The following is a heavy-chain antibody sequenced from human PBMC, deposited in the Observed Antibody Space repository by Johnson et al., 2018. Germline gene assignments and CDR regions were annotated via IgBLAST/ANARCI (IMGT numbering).Heavy chain of an antibody. CDR1: GYTFTSYD. Sequence: QVQLVESGAEVKKPGASVEVSCKASGYTFTSYDINWVRQATGQGLEWMGWMNPNSGNTGYAQKFQGRVTMTRNTSISTAYMELSSLRSEDTAVYYCARGRSSSGPDDMDVWGKGTTVTFSS. D-gene: IGHD3-22*01. CDR3: ARGRSSSGPDDMDV. V-gene: IGHV1-8*01. CDR2: MNPNSGNT. J-gene: IGHJ6*03.